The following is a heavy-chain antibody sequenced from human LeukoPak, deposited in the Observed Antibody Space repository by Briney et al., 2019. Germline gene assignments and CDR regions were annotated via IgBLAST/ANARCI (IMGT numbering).Heavy chain of an antibody. Sequence: GGSLRLSCAASGFTFSTYWMHWVRQAPGKGLVWVSRINTDGSRTDSVEGRFTISRDNAKNTLYLQMNSLRAEDTAVYYCGRVSRGNYYFDYWGPGTLVTVSS. CDR1: GFTFSTYW. J-gene: IGHJ4*02. V-gene: IGHV3-74*01. CDR3: GRVSRGNYYFDY. CDR2: INTDGSRT.